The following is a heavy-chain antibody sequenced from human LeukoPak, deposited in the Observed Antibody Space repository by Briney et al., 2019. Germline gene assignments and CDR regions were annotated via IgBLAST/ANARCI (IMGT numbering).Heavy chain of an antibody. CDR1: GFTFSSYA. V-gene: IGHV3-30*04. Sequence: PGGSLRLSCAASGFTFSSYAMHWVRQAPGKGLEGVAVISYDGSNKYYADSVKGRFTISRDNSKNTLYLQTNSLRAEDTAVYYCARGIYSFDYWGQGTLVTVSS. J-gene: IGHJ4*02. D-gene: IGHD2/OR15-2a*01. CDR2: ISYDGSNK. CDR3: ARGIYSFDY.